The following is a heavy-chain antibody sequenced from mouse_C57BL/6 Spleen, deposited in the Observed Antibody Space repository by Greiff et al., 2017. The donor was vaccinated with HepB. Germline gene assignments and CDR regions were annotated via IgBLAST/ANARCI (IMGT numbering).Heavy chain of an antibody. CDR2: INPGSGGT. Sequence: VQLQQSGAELVRPGTSVKVSCKASGYAFTNYLIEWVKQRPGQGLEWIGVINPGSGGTNYNEKFKGKATLTADKSSSTAYMQLSSLTSEDSAVYFCARSPLYDYSFAYWGQGTLVTVSA. J-gene: IGHJ3*01. V-gene: IGHV1-54*01. CDR1: GYAFTNYL. D-gene: IGHD2-4*01. CDR3: ARSPLYDYSFAY.